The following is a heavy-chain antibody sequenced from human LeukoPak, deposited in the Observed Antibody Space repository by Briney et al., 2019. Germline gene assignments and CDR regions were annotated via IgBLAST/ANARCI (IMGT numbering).Heavy chain of an antibody. J-gene: IGHJ4*02. CDR3: ARHSGSYPVNY. Sequence: NPSETLSLTCTVSGYSISSGYYWGWIRQPPGQGLEWIGSIFYSGITYYNTSLKSRVNISLDKSKNQFSLKLTSVTAADTAVYYCARHSGSYPVNYWGQGTLVTVSS. D-gene: IGHD1-26*01. CDR1: GYSISSGYY. CDR2: IFYSGIT. V-gene: IGHV4-38-2*02.